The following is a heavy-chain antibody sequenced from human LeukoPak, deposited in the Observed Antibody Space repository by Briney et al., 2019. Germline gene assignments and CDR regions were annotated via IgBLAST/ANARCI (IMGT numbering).Heavy chain of an antibody. CDR2: IIPIFGTA. V-gene: IGHV1-69*13. D-gene: IGHD3-10*01. CDR1: GGTFSSYA. J-gene: IGHJ4*02. CDR3: ARDPSQGFGEPFDY. Sequence: SVKVSCKASGGTFSSYAISWVRQAPGQGLEWMGGIIPIFGTANYAQKFQGRVTITADESTSAAYMELSSLRSEDTAVYYCARDPSQGFGEPFDYWGQGTLVTVSS.